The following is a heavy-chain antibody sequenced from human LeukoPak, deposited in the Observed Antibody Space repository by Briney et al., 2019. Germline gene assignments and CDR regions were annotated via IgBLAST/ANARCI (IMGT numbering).Heavy chain of an antibody. CDR1: GGSLSSGGSY. D-gene: IGHD3-22*01. J-gene: IGHJ4*02. Sequence: SQTLSLTCTVSGGSLSSGGSYWSWIRQHPGKGLEWIGYIYYSGSTYYNPSLKSRVTISVDTSKNQFSLKLSSVTAADTAVYYCAREGYYDTSPQFDYWGQGTLVTVSS. V-gene: IGHV4-31*03. CDR3: AREGYYDTSPQFDY. CDR2: IYYSGST.